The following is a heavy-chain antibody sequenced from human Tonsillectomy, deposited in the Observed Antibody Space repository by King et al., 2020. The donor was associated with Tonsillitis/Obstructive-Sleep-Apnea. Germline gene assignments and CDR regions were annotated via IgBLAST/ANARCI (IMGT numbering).Heavy chain of an antibody. J-gene: IGHJ6*03. CDR3: ARGHTYYDFWSGYSQDYYYYMDV. Sequence: VQLQQWGAGLLKPSETLSLTCAVYGGSFSGYYWSWIRQPPGKGLEWIGEINHSGSTNYNPSVKSRYTISVDTSKNQFSLKLTSVTAADTAVYYCARGHTYYDFWSGYSQDYYYYMDVWGKGTPVTVSS. CDR2: INHSGST. CDR1: GGSFSGYY. D-gene: IGHD3-3*01. V-gene: IGHV4-34*01.